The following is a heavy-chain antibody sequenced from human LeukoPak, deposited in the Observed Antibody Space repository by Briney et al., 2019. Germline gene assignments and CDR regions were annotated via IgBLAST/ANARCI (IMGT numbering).Heavy chain of an antibody. Sequence: GGSLRLSCAASGFAFSSYGMHWVRQAPGKGLEWVAVISYDGSNKYYADSVKGRFTISRDNSKNTLYLQMNSLRAEDTAVYYCANAEGDSSGYYHGWFDPWGQGTLVTVSS. J-gene: IGHJ5*02. CDR3: ANAEGDSSGYYHGWFDP. V-gene: IGHV3-30*18. CDR2: ISYDGSNK. CDR1: GFAFSSYG. D-gene: IGHD3-22*01.